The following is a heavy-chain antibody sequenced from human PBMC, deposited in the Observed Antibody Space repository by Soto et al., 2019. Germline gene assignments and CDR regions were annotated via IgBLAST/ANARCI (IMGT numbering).Heavy chain of an antibody. CDR3: ARGGNCTNGVCYTGDYYFDY. CDR2: IDHSGST. Sequence: SETLSLTCAVYGGSFSGYYWSWIRQPPGKGLEWIGEIDHSGSTNYNPSLKSRVTISVDTSKNQFSLKLSSVTAADTAVYYCARGGNCTNGVCYTGDYYFDYWGQGTLVTVSS. J-gene: IGHJ4*02. V-gene: IGHV4-34*01. CDR1: GGSFSGYY. D-gene: IGHD2-8*01.